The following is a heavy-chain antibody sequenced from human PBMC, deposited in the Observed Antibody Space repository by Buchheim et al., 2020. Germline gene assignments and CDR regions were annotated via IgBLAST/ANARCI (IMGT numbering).Heavy chain of an antibody. J-gene: IGHJ4*02. Sequence: EVQLVESGGGLVQPGGSLRLSCAASGFTFSRYSMHWVRQAPGKGLELVSYISSRSSTIYYADSVKGRFTISSHNAKNSLYLQINSLRAEDTAVYYCARCHWGDYGIYWGQGTL. D-gene: IGHD4-17*01. V-gene: IGHV3-48*01. CDR2: ISSRSSTI. CDR1: GFTFSRYS. CDR3: ARCHWGDYGIY.